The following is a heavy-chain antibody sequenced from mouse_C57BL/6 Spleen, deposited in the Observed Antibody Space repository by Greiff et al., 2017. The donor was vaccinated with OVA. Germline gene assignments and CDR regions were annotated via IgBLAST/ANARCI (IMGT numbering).Heavy chain of an antibody. J-gene: IGHJ1*03. Sequence: EVQGVESGGDLVKPGGSLKLSCAASGFTFSSYGMSWVRQTPDKRLEWVATISSGGSYTYYPDSVKGRFTISRDNAKNTLYLQMSSLKSEDTAMYYCARHKTTAVGYFDVWGTGTTVTVSS. CDR2: ISSGGSYT. D-gene: IGHD1-2*01. CDR3: ARHKTTAVGYFDV. V-gene: IGHV5-6*01. CDR1: GFTFSSYG.